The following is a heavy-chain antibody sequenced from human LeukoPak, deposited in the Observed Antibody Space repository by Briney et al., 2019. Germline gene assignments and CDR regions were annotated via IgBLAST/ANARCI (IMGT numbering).Heavy chain of an antibody. V-gene: IGHV3-23*01. Sequence: GGSLRLSCAASGFTFSNYAMTWVRQESVKGLEWVSAISGSGGSTYYAETVKGRFTISRDNSKNTLYLQVNSLRAEDTAMYYCARNILFAFDIWGQGTMVTVSS. J-gene: IGHJ3*02. CDR2: ISGSGGST. CDR3: ARNILFAFDI. CDR1: GFTFSNYA.